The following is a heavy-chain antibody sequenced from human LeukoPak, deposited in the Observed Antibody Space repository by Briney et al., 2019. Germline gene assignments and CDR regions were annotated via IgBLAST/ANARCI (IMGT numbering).Heavy chain of an antibody. CDR1: GFSLSTSAVG. Sequence: SGPTLVKPTQTLTLTCTFSGFSLSTSAVGVGWIRQPPGKALEWLALIYWNDDKRYSPSLKSRLTITKDTSKNQVVLTMTNMDPVDTATYYCAHRLPPHYFDYWGQGALVTVSS. CDR2: IYWNDDK. CDR3: AHRLPPHYFDY. V-gene: IGHV2-5*01. J-gene: IGHJ4*02.